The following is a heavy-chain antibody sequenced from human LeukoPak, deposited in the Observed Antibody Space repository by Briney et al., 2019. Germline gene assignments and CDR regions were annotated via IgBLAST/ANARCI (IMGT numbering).Heavy chain of an antibody. CDR3: ARESGYYQNYDY. CDR1: GFTFSSYS. CDR2: ISSSSSYI. V-gene: IGHV3-21*01. D-gene: IGHD3-22*01. Sequence: GGSLRLSCAASGFTFSSYSMNWVRQAPGKGLEWVSSISSSSSYIYYADSVKGRFTISRDNAKNSLYLQMNSLRVEDTAVYYCARESGYYQNYDYWGQGTLVTVSS. J-gene: IGHJ4*02.